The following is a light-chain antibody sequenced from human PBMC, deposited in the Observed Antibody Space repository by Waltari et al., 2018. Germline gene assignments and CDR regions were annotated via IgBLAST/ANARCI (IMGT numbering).Light chain of an antibody. V-gene: IGKV4-1*01. CDR3: QQYYGIPYT. Sequence: DIVMTQSPDSLAVSLGERATINCKSSQSLFYSSNNKNSLAWYRQKPGHPPSLLVYWASTRESGVPDRFTGSGSGTDFTLTISSLQAEDVAVYYCQQYYGIPYTFGQGTKLEI. CDR2: WAS. J-gene: IGKJ2*01. CDR1: QSLFYSSNNKNS.